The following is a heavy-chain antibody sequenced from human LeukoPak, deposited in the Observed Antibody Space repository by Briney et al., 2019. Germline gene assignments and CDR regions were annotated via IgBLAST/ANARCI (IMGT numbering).Heavy chain of an antibody. CDR3: ARDPSDPFMITFGGVIDYGMDV. CDR1: GFTFSSYG. CDR2: IWYDGSNK. V-gene: IGHV3-33*01. Sequence: GGSLRLSCAASGFTFSSYGMHWVRQAPGKGLEWVAVIWYDGSNKYYADSVKGRFTISRDNSKNTLYPQMNSLRAEDTAVYYCARDPSDPFMITFGGVIDYGMDVWGQGTTVTVSS. D-gene: IGHD3-16*02. J-gene: IGHJ6*02.